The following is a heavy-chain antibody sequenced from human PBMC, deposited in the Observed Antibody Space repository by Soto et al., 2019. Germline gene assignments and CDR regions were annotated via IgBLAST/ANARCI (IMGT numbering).Heavy chain of an antibody. CDR2: IWSHGSKE. J-gene: IGHJ4*02. CDR3: ARDADTSGHYSHFDY. CDR1: GFTFGTYG. V-gene: IGHV3-33*01. D-gene: IGHD3-22*01. Sequence: QVQLVESGGGVVQPGTSLRLSCAASGFTFGTYGIHWVRQAPGKGLEWVAVIWSHGSKEDYADSVKGRFTVSRDNSKNRVSVQMTSLGAEDTAVYYCARDADTSGHYSHFDYWGQGTLVTVSS.